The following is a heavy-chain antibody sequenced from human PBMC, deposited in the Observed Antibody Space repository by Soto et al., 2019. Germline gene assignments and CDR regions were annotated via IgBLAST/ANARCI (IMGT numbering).Heavy chain of an antibody. D-gene: IGHD1-1*01. Sequence: EASVKVSCKASGFTFTSSAMQWVRQARGQRLEWIGWIVVGSGNTNYAQKFQERVTITRDMSTSTAYMELSSLRSEDTAVYYCAADRYNWNDAPDAFDIWGQGTMVTVSS. J-gene: IGHJ3*02. V-gene: IGHV1-58*02. CDR3: AADRYNWNDAPDAFDI. CDR1: GFTFTSSA. CDR2: IVVGSGNT.